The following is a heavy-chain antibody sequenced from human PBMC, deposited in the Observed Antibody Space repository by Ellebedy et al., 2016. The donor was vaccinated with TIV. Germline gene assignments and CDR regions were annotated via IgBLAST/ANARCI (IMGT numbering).Heavy chain of an antibody. D-gene: IGHD6-13*01. CDR2: ISSSGSKI. J-gene: IGHJ6*02. Sequence: PGGSLRLSCAASGFTFSRYEMNWVRQAPGKGLEWVSYISSSGSKIYYADSVKGRFTISRDNAKNSLYLQMNSLRAEDTAVYYCAKDSPAAGDYYYYGMDVWGQGTTVTVSS. V-gene: IGHV3-48*03. CDR1: GFTFSRYE. CDR3: AKDSPAAGDYYYYGMDV.